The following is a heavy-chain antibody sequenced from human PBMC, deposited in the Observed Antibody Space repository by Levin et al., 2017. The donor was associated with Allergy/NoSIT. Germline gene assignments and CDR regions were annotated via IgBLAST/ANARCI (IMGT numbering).Heavy chain of an antibody. CDR1: GFSLTTSGIR. CDR2: IDWDDDK. V-gene: IGHV2-70*04. CDR3: VRMGTALVFDY. J-gene: IGHJ4*02. Sequence: ESGPTLVKPTQTLTLTCTFSGFSLTTSGIRVSWIRQPPGKALEWLARIDWDDDKFYSTSLKTRLTISRDTSKNQVVLTMTNMDPVDTATYYCVRMGTALVFDYWGQGTLVTVSS. D-gene: IGHD5-18*01.